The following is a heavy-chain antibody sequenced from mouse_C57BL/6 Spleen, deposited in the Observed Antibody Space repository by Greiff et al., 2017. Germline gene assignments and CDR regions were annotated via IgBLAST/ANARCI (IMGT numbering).Heavy chain of an antibody. CDR2: IHPNSGST. D-gene: IGHD1-1*01. CDR3: AGYYYGSSGYNFDY. J-gene: IGHJ2*01. CDR1: GYTFTSYW. V-gene: IGHV1-64*01. Sequence: VQLQQPGAELVKPGASVKLSCKASGYTFTSYWMHWVKQRPGQGLEWIGMIHPNSGSTNYNEKFKSKATLTVDKSSSTAYMQLSSLTSEDSAVYYCAGYYYGSSGYNFDYWCQGTTLTVSS.